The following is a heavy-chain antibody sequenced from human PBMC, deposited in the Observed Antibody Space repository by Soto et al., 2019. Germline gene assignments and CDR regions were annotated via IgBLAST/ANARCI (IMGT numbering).Heavy chain of an antibody. J-gene: IGHJ4*02. CDR3: VKEMAGSYYSAYHFDY. CDR2: ISYDGSQK. CDR1: VFTFSSYG. D-gene: IGHD1-26*01. V-gene: IGHV3-30*18. Sequence: WWSLRLSCLASVFTFSSYGMHWFRQAPGKGLEWVALISYDGSQKYFGVSVKGRFTISRDNSKNTLYLEMNSLRGDDTALYYCVKEMAGSYYSAYHFDYWGQGTQVTVSS.